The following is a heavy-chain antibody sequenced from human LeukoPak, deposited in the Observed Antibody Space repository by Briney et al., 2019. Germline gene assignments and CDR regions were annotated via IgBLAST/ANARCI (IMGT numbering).Heavy chain of an antibody. Sequence: GGSLTLSCAASGLSFRNYWMGWVRQAPGKGLEWVANIKHDGSEIYYVDSVEGRFTISRTTAKDSLYLQMNSLRVEDTAVYYCARDRGHSGYDLYDYWGQGTLVTVSS. D-gene: IGHD5-12*01. V-gene: IGHV3-7*01. CDR2: IKHDGSEI. J-gene: IGHJ4*02. CDR3: ARDRGHSGYDLYDY. CDR1: GLSFRNYW.